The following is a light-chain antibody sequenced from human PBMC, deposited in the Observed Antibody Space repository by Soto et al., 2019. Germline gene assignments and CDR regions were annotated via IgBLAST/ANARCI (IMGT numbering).Light chain of an antibody. V-gene: IGKV3-20*01. CDR2: GAS. CDR3: QHFGSSSIS. CDR1: QSVNSGS. Sequence: EIVLTQSPGTLSLSPGERATLSCRASQSVNSGSLAWYQQKPGQAPRLLIYGASGRATGIPDRLSGSGSGTDFTLTITRLEPEDFAVYYCQHFGSSSISFGQGTRLEI. J-gene: IGKJ5*01.